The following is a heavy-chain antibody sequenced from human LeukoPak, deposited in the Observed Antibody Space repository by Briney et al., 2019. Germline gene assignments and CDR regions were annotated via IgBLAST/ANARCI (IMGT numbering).Heavy chain of an antibody. Sequence: PGGSLRLSCAASGFTFRSYSMNWVRRAPGKGLEWVSSITSGSSPIYYADSVKGRLTISRDNAKNSLYLQMNSLRDEDTAVYYCARRAYGDDSFDYWGQGTLVTVSS. CDR2: ITSGSSPI. CDR3: ARRAYGDDSFDY. D-gene: IGHD4-17*01. J-gene: IGHJ4*02. V-gene: IGHV3-48*02. CDR1: GFTFRSYS.